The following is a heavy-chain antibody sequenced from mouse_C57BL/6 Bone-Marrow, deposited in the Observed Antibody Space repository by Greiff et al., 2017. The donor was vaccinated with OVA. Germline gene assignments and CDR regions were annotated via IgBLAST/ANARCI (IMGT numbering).Heavy chain of an antibody. Sequence: QVQLQQPGAELVRPGTSVKLSCKASGYTFTSYWMHWVKQRPGQGLEWIGVIDPSDSYTNYNQKFKGKATLTVDTSSSTAYMQLSSLTSEDSAVYYCARFYSNRAWFAYWGQGTLVTVSA. J-gene: IGHJ3*01. D-gene: IGHD2-5*01. CDR3: ARFYSNRAWFAY. CDR1: GYTFTSYW. V-gene: IGHV1-59*01. CDR2: IDPSDSYT.